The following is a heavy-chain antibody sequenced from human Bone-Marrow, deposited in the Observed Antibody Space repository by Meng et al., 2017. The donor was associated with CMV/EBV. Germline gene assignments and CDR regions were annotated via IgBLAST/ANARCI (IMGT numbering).Heavy chain of an antibody. CDR1: GGTFSSYA. V-gene: IGHV1-69*05. J-gene: IGHJ6*02. D-gene: IGHD1-1*01. CDR2: IIPIFGTA. Sequence: SVKVSCKASGGTFSSYAISWVRQAPGQGLEWMGGIIPIFGTANYAQKFQGRVTITTDESTSTAYMELSSLRSEDTAVYYCARAVAGTNYYYYGMDVSGQGTTVTVSS. CDR3: ARAVAGTNYYYYGMDV.